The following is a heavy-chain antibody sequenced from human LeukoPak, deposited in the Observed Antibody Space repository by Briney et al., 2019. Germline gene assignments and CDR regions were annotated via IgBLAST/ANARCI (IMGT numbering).Heavy chain of an antibody. CDR1: GFTFSSYA. Sequence: QLGGSLRLSCAASGFTFSSYAMHWVRQAPGKGLEWVAVISYDGSNKYYADSVKGRFTISRDNSKNTLYLQMNSLRAEDTAVYYCARDWDTKSLWFGELYPLDVWGQGTTVTVSS. CDR2: ISYDGSNK. CDR3: ARDWDTKSLWFGELYPLDV. V-gene: IGHV3-30*04. J-gene: IGHJ6*02. D-gene: IGHD3-10*01.